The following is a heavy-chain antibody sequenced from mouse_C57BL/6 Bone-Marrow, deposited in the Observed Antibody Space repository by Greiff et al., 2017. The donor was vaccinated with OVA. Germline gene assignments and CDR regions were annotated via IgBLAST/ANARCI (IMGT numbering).Heavy chain of an antibody. CDR2: ISSGGDYI. V-gene: IGHV5-9-1*02. D-gene: IGHD2-2*01. Sequence: EVKLMESGEGLVKPGGSLKLSCAASGFTFSSYAMSWVRQTPEKRLEWVAYISSGGDYIYYADTVKGRFTISRDNARNTLYLQMSSLKSEDTAMYYCPIYYGFPYYAMDYWGQGTSVTVSS. J-gene: IGHJ4*01. CDR3: PIYYGFPYYAMDY. CDR1: GFTFSSYA.